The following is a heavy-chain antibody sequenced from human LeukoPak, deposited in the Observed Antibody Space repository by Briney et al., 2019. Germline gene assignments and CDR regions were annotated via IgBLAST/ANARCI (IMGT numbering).Heavy chain of an antibody. V-gene: IGHV3-21*01. CDR1: GFTFSSYN. CDR2: IISSNSGI. CDR3: ARHCSGGACYSDPHYYYYHMDV. J-gene: IGHJ6*03. D-gene: IGHD2-15*01. Sequence: GGSLRLSCAASGFTFSSYNMNWVRQAPGKGLEWVSSIISSNSGIYYADSVKGRFTISRDNAKNSLYLQMNSLRAEDTAVYYCARHCSGGACYSDPHYYYYHMDVWGKGTTVTVSS.